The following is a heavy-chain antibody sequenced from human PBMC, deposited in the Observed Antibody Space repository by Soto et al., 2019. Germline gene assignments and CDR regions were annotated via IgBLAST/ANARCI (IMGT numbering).Heavy chain of an antibody. J-gene: IGHJ4*02. V-gene: IGHV3-21*01. Sequence: EVQLVESGGGLVKPGGSLRLSCTASGFIFRTYGMTWVRQAPGKGLEWVSSIYSSGTFIYYADSVKGRFTISRDDAKNSLFLQMNSLRAEDTAVYYWGRAIGRGIIRDWGQGTLVTVSS. CDR3: GRAIGRGIIRD. CDR1: GFIFRTYG. CDR2: IYSSGTFI. D-gene: IGHD3-10*01.